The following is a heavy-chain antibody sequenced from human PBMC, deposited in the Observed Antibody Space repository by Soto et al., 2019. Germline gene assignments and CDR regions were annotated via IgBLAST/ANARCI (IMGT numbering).Heavy chain of an antibody. Sequence: PGGSLRLSCAFSGFTFSDYWMIWVRQAPGKGLEWVSGISWNSGSIGYADSVKGRFTISRDNAKNSLYLQMNSLRAEDTALYYCAKGCYRYYYYYGMDVWGQGTTVTVSS. J-gene: IGHJ6*02. V-gene: IGHV3-9*01. CDR2: ISWNSGSI. D-gene: IGHD2-2*01. CDR3: AKGCYRYYYYYGMDV. CDR1: GFTFSDYW.